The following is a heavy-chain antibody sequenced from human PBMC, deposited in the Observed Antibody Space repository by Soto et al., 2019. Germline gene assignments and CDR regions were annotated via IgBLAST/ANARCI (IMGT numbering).Heavy chain of an antibody. Sequence: PGESLRLSCAASGFTFNNYAMSWVRQAPGKGLEWVSSINNGGDNIYYADSVKGRFTISRDNSKSTLYLQMNSLRAEDTAVYYCAKTFLARYCSSSICYDPADYFDYWGQGTLVTVS. J-gene: IGHJ4*02. CDR1: GFTFNNYA. V-gene: IGHV3-23*01. CDR3: AKTFLARYCSSSICYDPADYFDY. CDR2: INNGGDNI. D-gene: IGHD2-2*01.